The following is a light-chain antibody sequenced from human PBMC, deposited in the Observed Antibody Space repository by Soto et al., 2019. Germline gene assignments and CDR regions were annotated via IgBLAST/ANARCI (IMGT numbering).Light chain of an antibody. J-gene: IGKJ5*01. V-gene: IGKV3-15*01. Sequence: IGMTKSPATLSVSPGERATLSCRASQSISSNLAWYQQKPGQAPRLLIYGASTRATGIPARFSGSGSGTEVTLTISSLQSEEFAVYYCQQYNNWPPITFGQGTRLEIK. CDR2: GAS. CDR1: QSISSN. CDR3: QQYNNWPPIT.